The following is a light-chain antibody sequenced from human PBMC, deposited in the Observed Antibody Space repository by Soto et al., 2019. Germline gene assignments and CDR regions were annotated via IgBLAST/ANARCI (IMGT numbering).Light chain of an antibody. CDR3: QQRSNWPRT. V-gene: IGKV3-11*01. Sequence: IVLTQSPATLSLSPGERAILSCRASQSVSSYLAWYQQKPGQAPRLLIYDASNRTTGIPARFSGSGSGTDFTLTISSLEPEDFAVYYCQQRSNWPRTFGQGTKVDIK. CDR1: QSVSSY. J-gene: IGKJ1*01. CDR2: DAS.